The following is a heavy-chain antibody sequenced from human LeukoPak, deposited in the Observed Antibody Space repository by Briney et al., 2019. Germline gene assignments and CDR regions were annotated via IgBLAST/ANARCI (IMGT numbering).Heavy chain of an antibody. V-gene: IGHV1-8*01. Sequence: GGGVKVSCKASGYTFTCYDSNWVGQASGRGVEGMGLRNPNSGNTGYAQRLQGRVTMNRNPSISTTYMEMSRLRSEDPDVYYCTRPPTMIAKMEAFDYWGQGTLVTVSS. CDR2: RNPNSGNT. D-gene: IGHD3-22*01. CDR3: TRPPTMIAKMEAFDY. J-gene: IGHJ4*02. CDR1: GYTFTCYD.